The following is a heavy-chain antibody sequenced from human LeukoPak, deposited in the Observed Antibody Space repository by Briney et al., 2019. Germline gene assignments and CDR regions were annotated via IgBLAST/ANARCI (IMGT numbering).Heavy chain of an antibody. CDR3: ARSFWSGPFFFYGMDV. D-gene: IGHD3-3*01. CDR1: GYSFTSYW. J-gene: IGHJ6*02. CDR2: IYPGDSDT. V-gene: IGHV5-51*01. Sequence: GESLKISCKGSGYSFTSYWIGWVRQMPGKGLEWMGIIYPGDSDTRYSPSFQGQVTISADKSISTAYLQWSSLKASDTAIYYCARSFWSGPFFFYGMDVWGQGTTVTVSS.